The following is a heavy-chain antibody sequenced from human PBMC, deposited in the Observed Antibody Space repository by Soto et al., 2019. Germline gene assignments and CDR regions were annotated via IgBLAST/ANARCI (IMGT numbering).Heavy chain of an antibody. CDR2: INHSGST. CDR1: GGSFSGYY. J-gene: IGHJ4*02. CDR3: ARGRIQRRWRIDY. D-gene: IGHD1-1*01. V-gene: IGHV4-34*01. Sequence: PSETLSLTCAVYGGSFSGYYWSWIRQPPGKGLEWIGEINHSGSTNYNPSLKSRVTISVDTSKNQFSLKLSSVTAADTAVYYCARGRIQRRWRIDYWGQGTLVTVSS.